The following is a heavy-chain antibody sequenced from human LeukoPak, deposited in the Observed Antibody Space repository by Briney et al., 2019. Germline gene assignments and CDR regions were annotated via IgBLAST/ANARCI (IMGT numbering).Heavy chain of an antibody. Sequence: SGGSLRLSCAASGFTFSSYTMNWVRQAPGKGLEWVSSISSSSSYMYYADSVKGRFTISRDNAKNSLYLQMDSLRAEDTAVYYCAGAPYDIVTGYSGYFDYWGQGTLVTVSS. D-gene: IGHD3-9*01. CDR3: AGAPYDIVTGYSGYFDY. CDR2: ISSSSSYM. J-gene: IGHJ4*02. V-gene: IGHV3-21*01. CDR1: GFTFSSYT.